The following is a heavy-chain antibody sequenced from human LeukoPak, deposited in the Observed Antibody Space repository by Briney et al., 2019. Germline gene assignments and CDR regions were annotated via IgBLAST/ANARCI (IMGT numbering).Heavy chain of an antibody. CDR1: GFTFNNYA. CDR3: AKGPKLGDGFHCDS. CDR2: ISGSGGDT. V-gene: IGHV3-23*01. D-gene: IGHD5-24*01. J-gene: IGHJ4*02. Sequence: GGSLRLSCAASGFTFNNYALSWVRQAPGKGLEWVSAISGSGGDTYYAGSVKGRFTISRDFSKNTLYLQMNSLRDEDTALYYCAKGPKLGDGFHCDSWGQGTLVTVSS.